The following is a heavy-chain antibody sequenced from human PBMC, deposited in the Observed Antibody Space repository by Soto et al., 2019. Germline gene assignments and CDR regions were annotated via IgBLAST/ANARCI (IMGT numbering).Heavy chain of an antibody. CDR2: SYSSGST. CDR1: GDSVRIDIYY. D-gene: IGHD4-17*01. CDR3: ARGSYGHSAGS. V-gene: IGHV4-61*01. Sequence: SETLSLTCTVSGDSVRIDIYYWSWLRQPPGKGLEWIGYSYSSGSTNYNPSLKSRVTVSVDTSKNQFSLRVNSVTAADTAMYYCARGSYGHSAGSWGPGTLVTVSS. J-gene: IGHJ5*02.